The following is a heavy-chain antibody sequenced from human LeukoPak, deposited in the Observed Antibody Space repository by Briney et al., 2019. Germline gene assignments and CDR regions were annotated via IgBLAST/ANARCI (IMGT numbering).Heavy chain of an antibody. D-gene: IGHD5-24*01. Sequence: ASVKVSCKASGGTFSSYAISWVRQAPGQGLEWTGGIIPIFGTANYAQKFQGRVTITADESTSTAYMELSSLRSEDTAVYYCASGDGYNYPFDYWGQGTLVTVSS. CDR1: GGTFSSYA. J-gene: IGHJ4*02. CDR3: ASGDGYNYPFDY. V-gene: IGHV1-69*13. CDR2: IIPIFGTA.